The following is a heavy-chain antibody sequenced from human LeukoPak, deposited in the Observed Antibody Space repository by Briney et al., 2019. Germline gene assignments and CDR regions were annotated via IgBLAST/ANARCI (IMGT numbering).Heavy chain of an antibody. V-gene: IGHV3-23*01. Sequence: GGSLRLSCAASGFTFSSYAMSWVRQAPGKGLEWVSAISGSGGSTYYADSVKGRFTISRDNSKNTLYLRMNSLRAEDTAVYYCAKDPPIVVVTDAFDYWGQGTLVTVSS. CDR3: AKDPPIVVVTDAFDY. CDR1: GFTFSSYA. J-gene: IGHJ4*02. CDR2: ISGSGGST. D-gene: IGHD2-21*02.